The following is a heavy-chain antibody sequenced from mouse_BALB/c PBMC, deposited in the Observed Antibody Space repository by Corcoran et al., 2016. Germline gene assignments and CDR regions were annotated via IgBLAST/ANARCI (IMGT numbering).Heavy chain of an antibody. CDR1: GFTFTSYW. CDR3: ARNWDWFFGV. V-gene: IGHV1-9*01. J-gene: IGHJ1*01. D-gene: IGHD4-1*01. Sequence: QVQLQQSGAELMKPGASVKISCKATGFTFTSYWIEWVKQRPGHGLEWIGEIFPRSGSTNYNENFKGKATFTADTSSNTAYMQLSSLTSKDSAVYYCARNWDWFFGVWGAGTTVTVSS. CDR2: IFPRSGST.